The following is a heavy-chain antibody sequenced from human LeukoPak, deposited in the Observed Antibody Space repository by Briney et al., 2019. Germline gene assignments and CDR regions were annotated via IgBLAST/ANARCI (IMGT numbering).Heavy chain of an antibody. D-gene: IGHD3-10*01. CDR1: GGSISSYY. V-gene: IGHV4-59*01. CDR3: ARGDYYGSVYWFDP. Sequence: SETLSLTCTVSGGSISSYYWSWIRQPPGKGLEWIGYIYYSGSTNYNPSLKSRVTISVDTSKNQFPLKLSSVTAADTAVYYCARGDYYGSVYWFDPWGQGTLVTVSS. CDR2: IYYSGST. J-gene: IGHJ5*02.